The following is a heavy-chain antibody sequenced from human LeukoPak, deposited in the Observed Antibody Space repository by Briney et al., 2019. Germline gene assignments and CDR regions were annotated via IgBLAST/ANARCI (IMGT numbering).Heavy chain of an antibody. CDR3: AKDSMVRGVIMYAPFDY. V-gene: IGHV3-23*01. J-gene: IGHJ4*02. CDR2: ISGSGGST. Sequence: PGGSLRLSCAASGFTFSSYAMSWVRQAPGKGLEWVSAISGSGGSTYYADSVKGRFTISRDNSTNTLYLQMNSLRAEDTAVYYCAKDSMVRGVIMYAPFDYWGQGTLVTVSS. CDR1: GFTFSSYA. D-gene: IGHD3-10*01.